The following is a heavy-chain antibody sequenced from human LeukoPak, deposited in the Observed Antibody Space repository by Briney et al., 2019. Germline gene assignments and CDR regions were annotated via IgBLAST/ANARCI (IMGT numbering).Heavy chain of an antibody. Sequence: SETLSLTCTVSGYSISSGYYWGWIRQPPGKGLEWIGYISYSGSTNYNPSLKSRVTISVDTSKNQFSLRLSSVTAADTAVYYCARGYSNYYYYMDVWGKGTTVTVSS. CDR2: ISYSGST. V-gene: IGHV4-38-2*02. CDR1: GYSISSGYY. D-gene: IGHD4-11*01. J-gene: IGHJ6*03. CDR3: ARGYSNYYYYMDV.